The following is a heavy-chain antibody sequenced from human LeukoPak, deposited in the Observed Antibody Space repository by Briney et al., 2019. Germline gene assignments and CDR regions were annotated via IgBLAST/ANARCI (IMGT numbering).Heavy chain of an antibody. V-gene: IGHV3-53*01. Sequence: GGSLRLSCAASGFTVSSNYMSWVRQAPGKGLEWVSVIYSGGSTYYADSVKGRFTISRDNSKNTLYLQMNSLRAEDTAVYYCAKAYDQARHDAFDIWGQGTMVTVSS. D-gene: IGHD3-22*01. CDR2: IYSGGST. CDR1: GFTVSSNY. CDR3: AKAYDQARHDAFDI. J-gene: IGHJ3*02.